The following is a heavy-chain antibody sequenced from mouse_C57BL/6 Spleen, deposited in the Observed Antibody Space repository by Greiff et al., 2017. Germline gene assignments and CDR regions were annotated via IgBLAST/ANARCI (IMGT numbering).Heavy chain of an antibody. Sequence: EVKVVESGPGMVKPSQSLSLTCTVTGYSITSGYDWHWIRHFPGNKLEWMGYISYSGRTNYNPSLKSRISITHDTSTNHFFLKLNSVTTEDTATYYCARDGRDSNYGFAYWGQGTLVTVSA. CDR2: ISYSGRT. J-gene: IGHJ3*01. CDR3: ARDGRDSNYGFAY. CDR1: GYSITSGYD. D-gene: IGHD2-5*01. V-gene: IGHV3-1*01.